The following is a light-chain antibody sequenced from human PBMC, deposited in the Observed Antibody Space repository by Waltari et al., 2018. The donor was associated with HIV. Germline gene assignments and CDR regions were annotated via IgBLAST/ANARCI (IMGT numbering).Light chain of an antibody. Sequence: QSVLTQPSSASGTPGQRVTISCSGSSSNIGRNYVYWYQQFPGTAPKLLIYRHNQRPSGVPDRFSGSKSGTSASLAISGLRSEDEADYYCAAWDDSLSAWVFGGGTKLTVL. CDR2: RHN. CDR1: SSNIGRNY. CDR3: AAWDDSLSAWV. V-gene: IGLV1-47*01. J-gene: IGLJ3*02.